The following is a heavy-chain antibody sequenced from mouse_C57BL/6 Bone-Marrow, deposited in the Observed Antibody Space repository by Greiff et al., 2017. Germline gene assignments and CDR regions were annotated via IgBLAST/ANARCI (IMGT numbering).Heavy chain of an antibody. V-gene: IGHV1-55*01. CDR3: ARTGGYFDY. J-gene: IGHJ2*01. Sequence: VQLQQPGAELVKPGASVKMSCKASGYTFTSYWITWVKQRPGQGLEWIGDIYPGSGSTNYNEKFQSKATLPVDKASSTAYMQLSSLTSKDAAVYYCARTGGYFDYWGQGTTLTVSS. CDR1: GYTFTSYW. CDR2: IYPGSGST.